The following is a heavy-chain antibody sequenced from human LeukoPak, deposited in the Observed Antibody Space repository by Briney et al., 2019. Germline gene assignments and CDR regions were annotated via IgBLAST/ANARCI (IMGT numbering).Heavy chain of an antibody. CDR2: ISAYNGNT. V-gene: IGHV1-18*01. CDR3: ARDRDSSGYYYFSYYYGMDV. J-gene: IGHJ6*02. CDR1: GYTFTSYG. D-gene: IGHD3-22*01. Sequence: GASVKVSCKASGYTFTSYGISWVRQAPGQGLERMGWISAYNGNTNYAQKLQGRVTMTTDTSTSTAYMELRSLRSDDTAVYYCARDRDSSGYYYFSYYYGMDVWGQGTTVTVSS.